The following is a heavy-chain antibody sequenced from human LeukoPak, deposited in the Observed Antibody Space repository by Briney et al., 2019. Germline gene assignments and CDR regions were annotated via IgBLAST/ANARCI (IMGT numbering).Heavy chain of an antibody. CDR1: GGSFSGYY. Sequence: ASETLSLTCAVYGGSFSGYYWSWIRQPPGKGLEWIGEINHSGSTNYNPSLKSRVTISVDTSKNQFSLKLSSVPAADTAVYYCARMYDWSGAWFDPWGQGTLVTVSS. V-gene: IGHV4-34*01. D-gene: IGHD1-1*01. J-gene: IGHJ5*02. CDR3: ARMYDWSGAWFDP. CDR2: INHSGST.